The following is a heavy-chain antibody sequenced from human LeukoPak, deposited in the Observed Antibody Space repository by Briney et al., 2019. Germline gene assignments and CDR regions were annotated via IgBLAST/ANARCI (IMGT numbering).Heavy chain of an antibody. J-gene: IGHJ3*02. CDR1: GGSISSSSYY. CDR2: IYYSGST. V-gene: IGHV4-39*01. Sequence: PSETLSLTCTVSGGSISSSSYYWGWIRQPPGKGLEWIGSIYYSGSTYYNPSLKSRVTISVDTSKNQFSLKLSSVTAADTAVYYCARTPYIAAAGTDAFDIWGQGTMVTVSS. D-gene: IGHD6-13*01. CDR3: ARTPYIAAAGTDAFDI.